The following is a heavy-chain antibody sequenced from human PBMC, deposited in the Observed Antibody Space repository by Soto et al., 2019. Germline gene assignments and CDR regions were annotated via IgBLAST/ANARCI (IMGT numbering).Heavy chain of an antibody. D-gene: IGHD3-16*01. V-gene: IGHV5-51*01. CDR1: GYSFTTYW. J-gene: IGHJ2*01. Sequence: RGDSLKISCQGSGYSFTTYWMGWVRQMPGKGLEWMGIIYPSESHTPYSPSFQGQVTISADKSISTAYLQWSSLKASDTAMYYCARRRHDRGSYCWYSDLWGRGTLVAVSP. CDR2: IYPSESHT. CDR3: ARRRHDRGSYCWYSDL.